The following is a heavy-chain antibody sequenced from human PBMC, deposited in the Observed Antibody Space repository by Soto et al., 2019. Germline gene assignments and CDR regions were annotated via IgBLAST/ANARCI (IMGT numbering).Heavy chain of an antibody. CDR2: ISAYNDNA. D-gene: IGHD3-10*01. V-gene: IGHV1-18*01. J-gene: IGHJ5*02. Sequence: QVKLVQSGAEVKKPGASVTVSCVASGYTFNNYGLTWVRQAPGQGLEWMGWISAYNDNANYPQKFQGRVTMTADTSTSTAYLELRSLRSDDTAVYYCARDLRKFGEFKLFDPWGQGTLITVSS. CDR1: GYTFNNYG. CDR3: ARDLRKFGEFKLFDP.